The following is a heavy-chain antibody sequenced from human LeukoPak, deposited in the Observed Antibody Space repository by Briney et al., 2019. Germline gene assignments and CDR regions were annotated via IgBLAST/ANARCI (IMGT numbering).Heavy chain of an antibody. CDR3: AREGYYGSGSTYYFDY. D-gene: IGHD3-10*01. CDR1: GGSISSYY. J-gene: IGHJ4*02. CDR2: IYYSGST. Sequence: SETLSLTCTVSGGSISSYYWSWIRQPPGKGLERIGYIYYSGSTNCNPSLKSRVTISVDTSKNQFSLKLSSVTAADTAVYYCAREGYYGSGSTYYFDYWGQGTLVTVSS. V-gene: IGHV4-59*01.